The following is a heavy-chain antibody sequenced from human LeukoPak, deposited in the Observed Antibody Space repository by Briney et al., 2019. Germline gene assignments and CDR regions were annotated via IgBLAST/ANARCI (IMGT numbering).Heavy chain of an antibody. CDR2: IVHSGXT. J-gene: IGHJ3*02. D-gene: IGHD6-13*01. Sequence: PSGTLSLTCAVYGGSFSGYYWSWIXQPPGKGLXXXXXIVHSGXTKYNPSXKSRVTISVDTSKNQFSLNLTSVTAADTAVYYCARFGSSTWYKGAFDIWGQGTMVTVAS. V-gene: IGHV4-34*12. CDR3: ARFGSSTWYKGAFDI. CDR1: GGSFSGYY.